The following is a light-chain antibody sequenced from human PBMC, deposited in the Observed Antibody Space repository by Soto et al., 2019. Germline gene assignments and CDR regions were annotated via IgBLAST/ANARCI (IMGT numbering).Light chain of an antibody. CDR1: QCVSRY. CDR3: QQRSNWPGT. J-gene: IGKJ3*01. Sequence: EIVLTQSPATLSLSPGERATLSCRASQCVSRYLAWYQQKPGQAPRLLIYDASNRATGIPARFSGSGSGTDFTLTISSLEPEDFAVYYCQQRSNWPGTFGPGTKVDIK. V-gene: IGKV3-11*01. CDR2: DAS.